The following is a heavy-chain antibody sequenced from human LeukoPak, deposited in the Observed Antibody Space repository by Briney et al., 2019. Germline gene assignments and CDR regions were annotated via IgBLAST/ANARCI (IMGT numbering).Heavy chain of an antibody. D-gene: IGHD6-19*01. Sequence: SETLSLTCAVYGGSFSGYYWSWIRQPPGKGLEWMGEINHSGSTNYNPSLKSRVTISVDTSKNQFSLKLSSVTAADTAVYYCARRHSSGWYGGFYWGQGTLVTVSS. CDR3: ARRHSSGWYGGFY. CDR2: INHSGST. CDR1: GGSFSGYY. V-gene: IGHV4-34*01. J-gene: IGHJ4*02.